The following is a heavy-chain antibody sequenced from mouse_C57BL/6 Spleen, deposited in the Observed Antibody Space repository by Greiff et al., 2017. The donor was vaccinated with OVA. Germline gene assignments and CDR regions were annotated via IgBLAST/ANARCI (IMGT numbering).Heavy chain of an antibody. J-gene: IGHJ2*01. CDR2: IRLKSDNYAT. CDR3: TNWDVRFDY. V-gene: IGHV6-3*01. D-gene: IGHD4-1*02. CDR1: GFTFSNYW. Sequence: EVKVEESGGGLAQPGGSMKLSCVASGFTFSNYWMNWVRQSPEEGLEWVAQIRLKSDNYATHYAESVKGRFTISRDDSKSSVYLQMNNLRAEDTGIYYCTNWDVRFDYWGQGTTLTVSS.